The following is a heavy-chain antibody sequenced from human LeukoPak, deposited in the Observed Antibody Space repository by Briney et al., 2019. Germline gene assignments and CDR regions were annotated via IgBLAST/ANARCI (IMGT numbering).Heavy chain of an antibody. V-gene: IGHV1-18*01. J-gene: IGHJ4*02. CDR2: ISAYNGNT. Sequence: ASVKVSCKASGYTFTSYGISWVRQAPGQGLEWMGWISAYNGNTNYTQKLQGRVTMTTDTSTSTAYMELRSLRSDDTAVYYCARVTFGLERRYDGKYLDYWGQGTLVTVSS. D-gene: IGHD1-1*01. CDR1: GYTFTSYG. CDR3: ARVTFGLERRYDGKYLDY.